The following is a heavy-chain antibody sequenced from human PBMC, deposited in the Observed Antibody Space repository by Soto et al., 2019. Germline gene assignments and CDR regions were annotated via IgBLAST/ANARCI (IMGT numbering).Heavy chain of an antibody. D-gene: IGHD3-16*01. J-gene: IGHJ3*02. CDR2: VDSDGSDK. Sequence: EVQLVESGGGLVQPGGSLRLSCAASEFSFSRYWMHWVRQAPGKGLVWVSRVDSDGSDKIYADSVKGRFTISRDNAKNTLYLQLTGLRDEDTAVYYCARGGLDHAFDIWGQGTMLTVSS. CDR1: EFSFSRYW. V-gene: IGHV3-74*01. CDR3: ARGGLDHAFDI.